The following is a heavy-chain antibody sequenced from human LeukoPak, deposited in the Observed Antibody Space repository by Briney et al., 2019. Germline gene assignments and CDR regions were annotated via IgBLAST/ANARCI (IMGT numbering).Heavy chain of an antibody. Sequence: SETLSLTCAVYVGSFSGHYWSWIRQPPGKGLEWIGEINHSGSTNYNPSLKSRATISADTSKNQFSLKVNSVTAADTAVYYCARRPRNSGSYDGPSGLDYWGQGNLVTVSS. J-gene: IGHJ4*02. D-gene: IGHD1-26*01. CDR1: VGSFSGHY. CDR2: INHSGST. V-gene: IGHV4-34*01. CDR3: ARRPRNSGSYDGPSGLDY.